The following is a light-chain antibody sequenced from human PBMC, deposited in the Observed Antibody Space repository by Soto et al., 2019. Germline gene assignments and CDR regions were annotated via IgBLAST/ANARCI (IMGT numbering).Light chain of an antibody. CDR2: MAS. J-gene: IGKJ1*01. Sequence: DIQMTQSPSTLSASVGDRITITCRASQSISSSLAWYQQTPGKAPKLLIYMASNLQSGVPSTFGGDGSGTDVTLTICCLQPDDFATYYGQQYNTYSRTFGQGTKVEI. CDR3: QQYNTYSRT. CDR1: QSISSS. V-gene: IGKV1-5*03.